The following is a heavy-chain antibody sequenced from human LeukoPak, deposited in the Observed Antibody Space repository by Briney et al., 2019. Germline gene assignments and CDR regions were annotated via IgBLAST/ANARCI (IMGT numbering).Heavy chain of an antibody. CDR3: ARDEESYLDY. J-gene: IGHJ4*02. CDR2: IIPIFGTA. Sequence: ASVKVSCKASGGAFSSYAISWVRQAPGQGLEWMGGIIPIFGTANYAQKFQGGVTITTDESTSTAYMELSSLRSEDTAVYYCARDEESYLDYWGQGTLVTVSS. V-gene: IGHV1-69*05. CDR1: GGAFSSYA.